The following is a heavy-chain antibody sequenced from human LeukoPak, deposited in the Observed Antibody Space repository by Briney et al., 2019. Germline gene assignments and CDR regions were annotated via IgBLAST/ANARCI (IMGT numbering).Heavy chain of an antibody. Sequence: SETLSLTCTVSGGSISSSSYYWGWIRQPPGKGLEWIGSIYYSGSTYYNPSLKSRVTISVDTSKNQFSLKLSSVTAADTAVYYCARHLHDSSGYYSDFGDYWGQGTLVTVSS. D-gene: IGHD3-22*01. V-gene: IGHV4-39*01. CDR1: GGSISSSSYY. CDR2: IYYSGST. J-gene: IGHJ4*02. CDR3: ARHLHDSSGYYSDFGDY.